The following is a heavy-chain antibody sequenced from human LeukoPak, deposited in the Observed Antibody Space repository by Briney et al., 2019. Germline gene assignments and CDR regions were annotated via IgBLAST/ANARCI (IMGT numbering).Heavy chain of an antibody. CDR2: ISYDGSNK. V-gene: IGHV3-30*04. CDR3: ARGMQQWLVLKS. J-gene: IGHJ5*02. D-gene: IGHD6-19*01. Sequence: PGGSLRLSCAASGFTFSSYAMHWVRQAPGKGLEWVAVISYDGSNKYYADSVKGRFTISRDNSKNTLYLQMNSLRAEDTAVYYCARGMQQWLVLKSWGQGTLVTVS. CDR1: GFTFSSYA.